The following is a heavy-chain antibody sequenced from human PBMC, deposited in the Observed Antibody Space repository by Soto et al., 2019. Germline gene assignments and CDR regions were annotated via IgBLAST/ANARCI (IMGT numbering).Heavy chain of an antibody. J-gene: IGHJ4*02. CDR3: ARTDSGDYVPPLDY. V-gene: IGHV1-18*01. CDR2: ISVYNGDT. D-gene: IGHD4-17*01. Sequence: QVQLVQSGAEVKKPGASVKVSCKASGYTFSNYGISWVRQAPGQGLEWMGTISVYNGDTNYAQKFQGRVTMTTDTSTSTAHMEVRSLRSDDTAVYYCARTDSGDYVPPLDYWGQGPLVTVSS. CDR1: GYTFSNYG.